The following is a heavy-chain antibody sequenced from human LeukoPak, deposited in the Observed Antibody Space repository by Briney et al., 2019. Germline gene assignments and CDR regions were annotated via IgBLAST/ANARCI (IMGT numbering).Heavy chain of an antibody. D-gene: IGHD1-26*01. V-gene: IGHV3-23*01. Sequence: GGSLRLSCAASGFNFNIYTMSWVRQAQGKGLEWISAVGSGGTRYYADSVKGRLTISRDNSANTVSLQMDSLRADDTAMYYCAKMRGMPREAYHFDRRGQGTLVAVSS. CDR3: AKMRGMPREAYHFDR. J-gene: IGHJ4*02. CDR1: GFNFNIYT. CDR2: VGSGGTR.